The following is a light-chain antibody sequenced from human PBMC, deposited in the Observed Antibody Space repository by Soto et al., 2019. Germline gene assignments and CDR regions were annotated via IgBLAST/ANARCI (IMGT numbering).Light chain of an antibody. Sequence: AIRMTQSPSSLSASTGDRVTITCRASQGINSYLAWYQQKPGKAPKLLIYAASTLQSGVPSRFSGSGSGTDFTLTISCLQSEDFATYYCQQYNSYSWTFGQGTKVDIK. V-gene: IGKV1-8*01. CDR1: QGINSY. CDR3: QQYNSYSWT. CDR2: AAS. J-gene: IGKJ1*01.